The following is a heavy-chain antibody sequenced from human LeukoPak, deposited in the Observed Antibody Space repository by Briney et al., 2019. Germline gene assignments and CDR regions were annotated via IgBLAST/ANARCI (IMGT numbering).Heavy chain of an antibody. CDR1: GFTFSSYS. J-gene: IGHJ3*02. D-gene: IGHD5-12*01. CDR2: ISSSSYI. V-gene: IGHV3-21*01. CDR3: ARDQKYSGYDWHDAFDI. Sequence: GALRPSCAASGFTFSSYSMKWVRQAPGKGLEWVSSISSSSYIYYADSVKGRFTISRDNAKNSLYLQMNSLRAEDTAVYYCARDQKYSGYDWHDAFDIWGQGTMVTVSS.